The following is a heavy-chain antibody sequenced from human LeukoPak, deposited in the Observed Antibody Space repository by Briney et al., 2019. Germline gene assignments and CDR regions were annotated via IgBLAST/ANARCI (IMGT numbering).Heavy chain of an antibody. V-gene: IGHV4-39*01. CDR2: IYYSGST. J-gene: IGHJ5*02. CDR1: GGSISSSSYY. CDR3: ARHLGSIKRPYNWFDP. D-gene: IGHD4-11*01. Sequence: SETLSLTCTVSGGSISSSSYYWGWIRQPPGKGLEWIGSIYYSGSTYYNPSLKSRVTISVDTSKNQFSLKLSSVTAADTAVYYCARHLGSIKRPYNWFDPWGQGTLVTVSS.